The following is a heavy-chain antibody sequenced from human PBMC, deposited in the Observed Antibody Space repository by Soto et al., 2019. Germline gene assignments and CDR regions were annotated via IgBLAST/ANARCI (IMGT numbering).Heavy chain of an antibody. CDR2: ISGSGGST. V-gene: IGHV3-23*01. J-gene: IGHJ1*01. CDR3: AKTWLSRGWPRKTAYFQH. CDR1: GFTFSSYA. Sequence: TGGSLRLSCAASGFTFSSYAMSWVRQDPGKGLEWVSAISGSGGSTYYADSVKGRFTISRDNSKNTLYLQMNSLRAEDTAVYYCAKTWLSRGWPRKTAYFQHWGQGTLVTVSS. D-gene: IGHD6-19*01.